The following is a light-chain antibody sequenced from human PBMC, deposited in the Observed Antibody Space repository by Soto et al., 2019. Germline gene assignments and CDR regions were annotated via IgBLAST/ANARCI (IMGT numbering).Light chain of an antibody. Sequence: DVVMTESPLSLPVTLGQPASISCRSNQSLVHSDGIAYFSWFQQRRGRSPRRXSYKVSNRDSGVPARFRGSGSGTDFALKISRVEAEDVGVYYCMQGTHWPITFGQGTRLEIK. J-gene: IGKJ5*01. V-gene: IGKV2-30*02. CDR1: QSLVHSDGIAY. CDR2: KVS. CDR3: MQGTHWPIT.